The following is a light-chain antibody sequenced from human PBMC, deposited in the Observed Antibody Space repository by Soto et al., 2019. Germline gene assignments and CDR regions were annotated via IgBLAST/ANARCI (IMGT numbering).Light chain of an antibody. CDR3: QQYDTYGT. J-gene: IGKJ1*01. Sequence: DIQMTQSPSTLSASVGDRFAITCRASQSISNWLAWDQQKPRKAPKVLIYDASSLESGVPSRFSGSGSGTEFTLTISSLQPDDFATYYCQQYDTYGTFGQGTKVDIK. V-gene: IGKV1-5*01. CDR1: QSISNW. CDR2: DAS.